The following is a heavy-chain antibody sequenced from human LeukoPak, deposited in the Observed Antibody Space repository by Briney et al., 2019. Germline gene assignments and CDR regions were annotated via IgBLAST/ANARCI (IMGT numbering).Heavy chain of an antibody. V-gene: IGHV1-2*02. D-gene: IGHD3-22*01. CDR2: INPNSGGT. CDR1: GYTFTGYY. J-gene: IGHJ4*02. CDR3: ASLITMIVVATRGFFDY. Sequence: ASVKVSCKASGYTFTGYYMHWVRQAPGQGLEWMGWINPNSGGTNYAQKFQGRVTMTRDTSISTAYMELSRLRSDDTAVYYCASLITMIVVATRGFFDYWGQGTLVTVSS.